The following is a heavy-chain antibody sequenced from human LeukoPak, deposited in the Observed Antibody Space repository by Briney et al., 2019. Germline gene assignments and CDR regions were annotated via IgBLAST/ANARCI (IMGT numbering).Heavy chain of an antibody. Sequence: GGSLRLSCAASGFTFSSYWMSWVRQAPGKGREWVANIKQDGSEKYYVDSVKGRFTISRDNAKNSLYLQMNSLRAEDTAVYYCARDLVSYFYYYYGMDVWGQGTTVTVSS. CDR2: IKQDGSEK. V-gene: IGHV3-7*01. J-gene: IGHJ6*02. CDR1: GFTFSSYW. D-gene: IGHD1-26*01. CDR3: ARDLVSYFYYYYGMDV.